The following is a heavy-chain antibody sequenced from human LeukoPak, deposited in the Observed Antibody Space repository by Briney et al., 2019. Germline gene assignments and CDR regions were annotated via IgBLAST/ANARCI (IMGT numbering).Heavy chain of an antibody. J-gene: IGHJ4*02. Sequence: SETLSLTCTVSGGSISSSSYYWGWIRQPPGKGLEWIGSIYYSGSTYYNPSLKSRVTISVDTSKNQFPLKLSSVTAADTAVYYCATAATDYFDYWGQGTLVTVSS. CDR1: GGSISSSSYY. CDR3: ATAATDYFDY. D-gene: IGHD1-26*01. V-gene: IGHV4-39*06. CDR2: IYYSGST.